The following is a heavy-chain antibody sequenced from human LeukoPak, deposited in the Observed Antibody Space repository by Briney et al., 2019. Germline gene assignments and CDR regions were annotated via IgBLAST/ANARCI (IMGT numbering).Heavy chain of an antibody. CDR3: ARDGSSGSYPYYYYYYMDV. J-gene: IGHJ6*03. CDR1: GGTFSSYA. D-gene: IGHD1-26*01. Sequence: SVKVSCKASGGTFSSYAISWVRQAPGQGLEWMGGIIPIFGTANYAQKFQGRVTITADESTSTAYMELSSLRSEDTAVYYCARDGSSGSYPYYYYYYMDVWGKGTTVTVSS. V-gene: IGHV1-69*13. CDR2: IIPIFGTA.